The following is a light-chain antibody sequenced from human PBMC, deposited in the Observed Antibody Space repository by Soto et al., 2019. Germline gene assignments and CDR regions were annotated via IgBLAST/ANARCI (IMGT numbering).Light chain of an antibody. CDR2: VAF. CDR3: QPYGRSPLT. V-gene: IGKV3-20*01. Sequence: IVLTQSPGTLSLSPGETATLSCRASQSINDDFLAWYQQRPGQAPRLLIYVAFFRATGIPDRFSGSGSGTEFTLTISRLEPEDSAVYFCQPYGRSPLTFGGGTKVEIK. J-gene: IGKJ4*01. CDR1: QSINDDF.